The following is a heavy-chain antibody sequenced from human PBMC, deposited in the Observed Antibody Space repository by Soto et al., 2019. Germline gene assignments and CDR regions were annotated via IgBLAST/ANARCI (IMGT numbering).Heavy chain of an antibody. J-gene: IGHJ4*02. CDR2: INPSGGSP. Sequence: ASVKVSCKASGYTFTNYYMHWVRQAPGQGLEWMGIINPSGGSPTYAQKFQGKITMTRDTSTSTVYMELGSLRSEDTAVYYCARDHMTTAAIFDYWGQGTLVTVSS. D-gene: IGHD4-17*01. CDR1: GYTFTNYY. CDR3: ARDHMTTAAIFDY. V-gene: IGHV1-46*01.